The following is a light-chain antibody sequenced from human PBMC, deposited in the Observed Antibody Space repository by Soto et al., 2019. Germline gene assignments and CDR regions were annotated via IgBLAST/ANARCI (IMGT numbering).Light chain of an antibody. CDR2: GSS. Sequence: DIQMTQSPSSLSASVGDRVTITCRASQAISNDLAWYQQKPGRAPKRLIYGSSTLQSGVPSRFSGSGSGTEFTLTIRSRQPEDFATYYCLQHNVFHRTFGQGTNVEIK. CDR1: QAISND. J-gene: IGKJ1*01. CDR3: LQHNVFHRT. V-gene: IGKV1-17*01.